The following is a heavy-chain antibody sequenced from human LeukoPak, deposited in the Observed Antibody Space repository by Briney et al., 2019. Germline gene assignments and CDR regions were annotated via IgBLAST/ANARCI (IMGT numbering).Heavy chain of an antibody. CDR1: GYTFTGYY. CDR2: INPNSGGT. CDR3: ARVVAYCGGDCYSQYYYYYYYMDV. Sequence: ASVKVSCKASGYTFTGYYMHWVRQAPGQGLGWMGWINPNSGGTNYAQKFQGRVTMTRDTSISTAYMELSRLRSDDTAVYYCARVVAYCGGDCYSQYYYYYYYMDVWGKGTTVTISS. D-gene: IGHD2-21*02. V-gene: IGHV1-2*02. J-gene: IGHJ6*03.